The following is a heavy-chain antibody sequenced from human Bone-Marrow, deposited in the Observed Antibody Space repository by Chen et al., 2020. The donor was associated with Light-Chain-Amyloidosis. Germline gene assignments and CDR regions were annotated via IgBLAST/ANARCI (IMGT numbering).Heavy chain of an antibody. V-gene: IGHV4-39*01. J-gene: IGHJ5*02. CDR3: AELLDNSYAST. Sequence: QLQLQESGPELAKPSETLSLTCKVSGGSVSSRGFYWGWIRQSPGKGLEWIASISFSGNTYYSPSLKSRVTISIDTSKNQFSMKVTSVTAADTALYDCAELLDNSYASTWGQGTLVTVSS. CDR1: GGSVSSRGFY. CDR2: ISFSGNT. D-gene: IGHD3-16*01.